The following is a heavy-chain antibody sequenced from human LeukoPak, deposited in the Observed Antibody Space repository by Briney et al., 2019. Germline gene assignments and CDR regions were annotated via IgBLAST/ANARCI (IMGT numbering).Heavy chain of an antibody. CDR3: ARSSNIAARTYYYYMDV. D-gene: IGHD6-6*01. Sequence: SVKVSCEVSGGTFSSYAMSWVRQAPGQGLEWMGGIIPIFGTAKYAQKFQGRVTITADESTSTAYMELSSLRSEDTAVYYCARSSNIAARTYYYYMDVWGKGTTVTVSS. CDR1: GGTFSSYA. CDR2: IIPIFGTA. V-gene: IGHV1-69*01. J-gene: IGHJ6*03.